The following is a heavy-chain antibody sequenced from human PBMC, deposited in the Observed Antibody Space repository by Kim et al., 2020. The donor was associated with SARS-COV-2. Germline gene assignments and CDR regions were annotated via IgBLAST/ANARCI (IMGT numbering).Heavy chain of an antibody. Sequence: GGSLRLSCAASGFTFSSYAMHWVRQAPGKGLEWVAVIWYDGSNKYYADSVKGRFTISRDNSKNTLYLQMNSLRAEDTAVYYCAKGRSGSGSYNWGYYFDYWGQGTLVTVSS. CDR2: IWYDGSNK. CDR3: AKGRSGSGSYNWGYYFDY. J-gene: IGHJ4*02. CDR1: GFTFSSYA. D-gene: IGHD1-26*01. V-gene: IGHV3-33*06.